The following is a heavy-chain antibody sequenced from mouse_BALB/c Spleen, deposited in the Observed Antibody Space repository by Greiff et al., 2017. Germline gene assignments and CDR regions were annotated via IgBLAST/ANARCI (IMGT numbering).Heavy chain of an antibody. CDR2: IDPENGNT. V-gene: IGHV14-1*02. CDR1: GFNIKDYY. D-gene: IGHD1-1*01. CDR3: ASSYYGSSDYAMDN. J-gene: IGHJ4*01. Sequence: VQLQQSGAELVRPGALVKLSCKASGFNIKDYYMHWVKQRPEQGLEWIGWIDPENGNTIYDPKFHGKASITADTSSNTAYLQLSSLTSEDTAVYYCASSYYGSSDYAMDNWGQGTSVTVSS.